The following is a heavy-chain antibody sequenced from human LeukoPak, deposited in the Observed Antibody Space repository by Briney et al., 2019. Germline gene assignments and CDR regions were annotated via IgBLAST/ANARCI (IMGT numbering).Heavy chain of an antibody. Sequence: PGGSLRLSCAASGFTFSSYAMHWFRQAPGKGLEWVTFISHDGTNTFYAESVKGRFTISRDNSKYTLYLQMNSLTDGDTAVYYCACSGGGGGPVFDIWGQGTMVTVSA. CDR3: ACSGGGGGPVFDI. D-gene: IGHD2-15*01. V-gene: IGHV3-30*04. CDR2: ISHDGTNT. CDR1: GFTFSSYA. J-gene: IGHJ3*02.